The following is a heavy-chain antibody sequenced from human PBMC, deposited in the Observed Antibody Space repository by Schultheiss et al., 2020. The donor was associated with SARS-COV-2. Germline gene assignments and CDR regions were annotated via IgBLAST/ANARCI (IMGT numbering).Heavy chain of an antibody. CDR3: ARDEAEYCSGGSCYSAASYYGMDV. CDR1: GFTFSSYG. D-gene: IGHD2-15*01. J-gene: IGHJ6*02. CDR2: MSYDGSEI. Sequence: GGSLRLSCAASGFTFSSYGMHWVRQAPGKGLEWVALMSYDGSEIEYAGSVKGRFTISRDNAKELVYLQMNSLRAEDTAVYYCARDEAEYCSGGSCYSAASYYGMDVWGQGTTVTVSS. V-gene: IGHV3-30*03.